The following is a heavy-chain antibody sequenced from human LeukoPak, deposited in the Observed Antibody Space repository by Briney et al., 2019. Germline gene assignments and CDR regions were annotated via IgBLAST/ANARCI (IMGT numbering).Heavy chain of an antibody. CDR2: ISGSGGGT. Sequence: GGSLRLSCAASGFTFSSYAMSWVRQAPGKGLEWVSGISGSGGGTKYADSVKGRFTISRDNSKNTLDLQMNNLRVEDTAEYYCAKGGAARPIYYYYMDVWGKGTTVTVSS. J-gene: IGHJ6*03. CDR1: GFTFSSYA. CDR3: AKGGAARPIYYYYMDV. V-gene: IGHV3-23*01. D-gene: IGHD6-6*01.